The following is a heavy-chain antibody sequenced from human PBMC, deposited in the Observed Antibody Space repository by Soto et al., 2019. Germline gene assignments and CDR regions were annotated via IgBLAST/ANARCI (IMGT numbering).Heavy chain of an antibody. CDR1: GFTFGTYS. V-gene: IGHV3-30*04. J-gene: IGHJ4*02. Sequence: QVHLVESGGGVVQPGKSLRLSCAASGFTFGTYSFHWVRRAPGKGLEWVAVISSDVRDKYYSDSVKGRFTISRDNSKNTLYLQMNSLRPEDTAVYFCARGSVLEPAAIPVFFDYWGQGTLVTVAS. CDR2: ISSDVRDK. D-gene: IGHD2-2*02. CDR3: ARGSVLEPAAIPVFFDY.